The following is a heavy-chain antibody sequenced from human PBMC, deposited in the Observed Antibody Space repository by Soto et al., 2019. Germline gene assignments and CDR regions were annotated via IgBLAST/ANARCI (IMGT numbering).Heavy chain of an antibody. CDR2: ISSSGSTI. D-gene: IGHD1-26*01. CDR3: ARGGSHTFDY. V-gene: IGHV3-48*02. CDR1: GFTFSSYS. Sequence: EVQLVESGGGLVQPGGSLRLSCAASGFTFSSYSINGVRQAPGKGLEWVSYISSSGSTIYYADSVKGRFTISRDNAKNSLYLPMNSLRDEDTAVYYCARGGSHTFDYWGQGTLVTVSS. J-gene: IGHJ4*02.